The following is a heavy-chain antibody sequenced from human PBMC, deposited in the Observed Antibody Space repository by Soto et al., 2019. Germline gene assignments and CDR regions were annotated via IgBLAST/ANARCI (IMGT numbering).Heavy chain of an antibody. CDR3: ARVRRSTTVTTFHYYYYMDV. V-gene: IGHV3-7*01. J-gene: IGHJ6*03. CDR1: GFTFSSYW. D-gene: IGHD4-4*01. Sequence: GGSLRLSCAASGFTFSSYWMSWVRQAPGKGLEWVANIKQDGSEKYYVDSVKGRFTISRDNAKNSLYLQMNSLRAEDTAVYYCARVRRSTTVTTFHYYYYMDVWGKGTTVTVSS. CDR2: IKQDGSEK.